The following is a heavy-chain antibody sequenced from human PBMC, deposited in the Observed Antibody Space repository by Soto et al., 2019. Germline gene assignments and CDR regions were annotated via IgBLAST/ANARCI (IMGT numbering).Heavy chain of an antibody. V-gene: IGHV4-34*01. CDR3: ARDGYGDFVDYYYGMDV. CDR2: INHSGST. D-gene: IGHD4-17*01. J-gene: IGHJ6*02. CDR1: GGSFSGYY. Sequence: QVQLQQWGAGLLKPSETLSLTCAVYGGSFSGYYWSWIRQPPRKGLEWVGEINHSGSTNYNPSLTRRATISVDTSKHQFSLTLSSVTAADTAVYYCARDGYGDFVDYYYGMDVWGQGTTVTVSS.